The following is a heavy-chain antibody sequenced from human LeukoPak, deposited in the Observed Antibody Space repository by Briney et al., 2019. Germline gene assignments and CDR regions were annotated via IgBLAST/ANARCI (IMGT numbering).Heavy chain of an antibody. J-gene: IGHJ3*01. CDR1: GFTFSTYW. CDR3: ARACYYDSSGYCHDAFDV. V-gene: IGHV3-7*01. CDR2: IKEDGSEK. D-gene: IGHD3-22*01. Sequence: GGCLRLSCAASGFTFSTYWMSWVRQAPGKGLEWVANIKEDGSEKHYVDSVKGRFTISRDNAKNSLYLQMNSLRAEDTAVYYCARACYYDSSGYCHDAFDVWGQGTMVTVSS.